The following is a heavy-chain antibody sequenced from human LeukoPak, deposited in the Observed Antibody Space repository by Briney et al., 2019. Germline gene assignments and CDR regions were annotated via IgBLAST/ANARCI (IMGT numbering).Heavy chain of an antibody. CDR3: ARGREKIAVAGIFWFDP. CDR1: GYTFTSYD. D-gene: IGHD6-19*01. J-gene: IGHJ5*02. V-gene: IGHV1-8*01. CDR2: MNPNSGNT. Sequence: ASVKVSCKASGYTFTSYDINWVRQATGQGLEWMGWMNPNSGNTGYAQKFQGRVTMTRNTSISTAYMELSSLRSEDTAVYYCARGREKIAVAGIFWFDPWGQGTLVTVSS.